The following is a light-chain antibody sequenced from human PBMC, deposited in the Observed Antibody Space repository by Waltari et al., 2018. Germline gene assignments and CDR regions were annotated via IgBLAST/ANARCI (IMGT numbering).Light chain of an antibody. CDR1: QGISSW. V-gene: IGKV1-12*01. CDR3: QQYNSAPWT. J-gene: IGKJ1*01. Sequence: DIQMTQSPSSLSASVGDRVTITCRASQGISSWLAWYQQKPGKAPNLLIYKASSLQSGVPSRFSGSGSGTDFTHTISSLQPEDFAIYYCQQYNSAPWTFGQGTKVEIK. CDR2: KAS.